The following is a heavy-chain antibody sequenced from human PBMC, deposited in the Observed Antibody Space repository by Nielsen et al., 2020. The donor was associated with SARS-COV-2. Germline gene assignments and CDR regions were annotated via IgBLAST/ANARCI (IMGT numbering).Heavy chain of an antibody. CDR3: ARAFEELGYCSSTSCPFDY. J-gene: IGHJ4*02. D-gene: IGHD2-2*01. CDR2: INSDGSST. CDR1: GFTFSSYW. V-gene: IGHV3-74*01. Sequence: GGSLRLSCAASGFTFSSYWMYWVRQAPGKGLVWVSRINSDGSSTSYADSVKGRCTISRDNAKNTLYLQMNSLRAEDTAVYYCARAFEELGYCSSTSCPFDYWGQGTLVTVSS.